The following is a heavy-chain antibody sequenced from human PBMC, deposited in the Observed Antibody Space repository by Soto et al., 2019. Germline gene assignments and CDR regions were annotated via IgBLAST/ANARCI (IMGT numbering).Heavy chain of an antibody. CDR3: ARVVVVAENPWFDP. D-gene: IGHD2-15*01. J-gene: IGHJ5*02. CDR2: ISAYNGNT. V-gene: IGHV1-18*01. Sequence: ASVKVSCKASGYTFTSYGSRWVRQAPGQGLEWMGWISAYNGNTNYAQKLQGRVTMTTDTSTSTAYMELRSLRSDDTAVYYCARVVVVAENPWFDPWGQGTLVTVSS. CDR1: GYTFTSYG.